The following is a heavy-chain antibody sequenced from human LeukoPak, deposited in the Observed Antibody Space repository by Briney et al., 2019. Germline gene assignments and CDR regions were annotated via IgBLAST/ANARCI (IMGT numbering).Heavy chain of an antibody. Sequence: GGSLRLSCAASGFTFSSYSMNWVRQAPGKGLEWVSYISSSRNYIFYADSVKGRFTISRDNAKNSLYLQMNSLRAEDTAVYYCARDGGYSGYDYLANYYGMDVWGQGTTVTVPS. CDR2: ISSSRNYI. CDR3: ARDGGYSGYDYLANYYGMDV. V-gene: IGHV3-21*01. CDR1: GFTFSSYS. D-gene: IGHD5-12*01. J-gene: IGHJ6*02.